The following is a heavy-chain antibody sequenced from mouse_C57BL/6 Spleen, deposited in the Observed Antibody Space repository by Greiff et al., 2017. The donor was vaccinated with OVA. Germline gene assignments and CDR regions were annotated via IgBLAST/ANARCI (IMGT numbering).Heavy chain of an antibody. CDR2: IDPSDSYT. J-gene: IGHJ2*01. CDR3: ARRLLRYHYFDY. D-gene: IGHD1-1*01. Sequence: QVQLQQPGAELVMPGASVKLSCKASGYTFTSYWMHWVKQRPGQGLEWIGEIDPSDSYTNYNQKFKGKSTLTVDKSSSTAYMQLSSLTSEDSAVYYCARRLLRYHYFDYWGQGTTLTVSS. CDR1: GYTFTSYW. V-gene: IGHV1-69*01.